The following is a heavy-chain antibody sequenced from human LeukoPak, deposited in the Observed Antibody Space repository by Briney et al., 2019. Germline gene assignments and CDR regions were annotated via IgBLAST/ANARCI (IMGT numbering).Heavy chain of an antibody. J-gene: IGHJ4*02. D-gene: IGHD4-17*01. CDR2: IDPSDSYT. Sequence: GESLKISFKASGXTFTSSCISWVRQMPGKGLEWMGRIDPSDSYTNYSPSFQGHVTISADKSISTAYLQWSSLKASDTAMYYCARYYGDLDYWGQGTLVTVSS. V-gene: IGHV5-10-1*01. CDR3: ARYYGDLDY. CDR1: GXTFTSSC.